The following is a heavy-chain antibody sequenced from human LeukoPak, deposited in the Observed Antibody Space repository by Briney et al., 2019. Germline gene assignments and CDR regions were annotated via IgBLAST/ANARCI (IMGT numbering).Heavy chain of an antibody. CDR3: ARESITYYYDSSHPPDV. V-gene: IGHV1-3*01. CDR2: INAGNGNT. CDR1: GYTFTSYA. J-gene: IGHJ6*02. D-gene: IGHD3-22*01. Sequence: ASVKVSCKASGYTFTSYAMHWVRQAPGQRLEWMGWINAGNGNTKYSQKFQGRVTITRDTSASTAYMELSSLRSEDTAVYYCARESITYYYDSSHPPDVWGQGTTVTVSS.